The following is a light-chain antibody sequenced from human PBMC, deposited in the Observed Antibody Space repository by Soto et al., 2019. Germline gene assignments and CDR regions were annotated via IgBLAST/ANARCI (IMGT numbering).Light chain of an antibody. J-gene: IGKJ1*01. CDR2: DAS. CDR3: QQYNREWT. CDR1: QSISSW. V-gene: IGKV1-5*01. Sequence: DIQMTQSPSTLSASVGDRVTITCRASQSISSWLAWYQQKPGKAPKLLIYDASSLESGVPSRFSGSGSGTEVTLTIRSLQPDDFATYYCQQYNREWTCGQGPKVEIK.